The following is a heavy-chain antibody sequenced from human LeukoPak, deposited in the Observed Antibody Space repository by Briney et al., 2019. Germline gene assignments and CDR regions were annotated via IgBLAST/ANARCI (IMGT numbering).Heavy chain of an antibody. CDR2: ISHDGITK. CDR3: ARDQEAFDY. V-gene: IGHV3-30*04. D-gene: IGHD2/OR15-2a*01. Sequence: GGSLRLSCAASGFTFSDYAMHWVRQAPGKGLEWVAVISHDGITKYYADSLKGRFTISRDNSKSTLYLQMNSLRAEDTAVYYCARDQEAFDYWGQGTLVTVSS. CDR1: GFTFSDYA. J-gene: IGHJ4*02.